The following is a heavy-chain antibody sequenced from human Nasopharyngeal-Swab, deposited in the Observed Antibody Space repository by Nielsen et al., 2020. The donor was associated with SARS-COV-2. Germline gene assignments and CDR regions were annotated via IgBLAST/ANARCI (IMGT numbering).Heavy chain of an antibody. CDR2: MNPKSGAV. CDR3: ARGAFGLDHSWFDP. CDR1: GYTFNRND. Sequence: ASVKVSCKCSGYTFNRNDINWVRQAPGQGLEWMGWMNPKSGAVGYAQKFQGRVTMTRNTATATAYMELSSLRHEDTTVYYCARGAFGLDHSWFDPWGQGTLVTVSS. J-gene: IGHJ5*02. V-gene: IGHV1-8*01. D-gene: IGHD3/OR15-3a*01.